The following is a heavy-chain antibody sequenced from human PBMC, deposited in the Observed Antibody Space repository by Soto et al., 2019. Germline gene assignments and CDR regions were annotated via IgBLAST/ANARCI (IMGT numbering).Heavy chain of an antibody. CDR1: GGSISSYY. D-gene: IGHD4-4*01. V-gene: IGHV4-59*08. J-gene: IGHJ4*02. Sequence: SETLSLTCTVSGGSISSYYWSWIRQPPGKGLEWIGYIYYSGSTKYKPSLKSRVTISLDTPKDQFSLKVSSAAAADTAVYYCARHSNRNYGLYFFDYWGLGALVTVSS. CDR2: IYYSGST. CDR3: ARHSNRNYGLYFFDY.